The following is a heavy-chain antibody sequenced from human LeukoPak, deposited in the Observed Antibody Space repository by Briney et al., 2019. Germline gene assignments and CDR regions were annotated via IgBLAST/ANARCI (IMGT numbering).Heavy chain of an antibody. Sequence: PGGSLRLSCAASGFTFSSYGMHWVRQAPGKGLEWVAFIRYDGSNKYYADSVKGRFTISRDNSKNTLYLQMNSLRAEDTAVYYCAKCPRIGIAVAVFRNRCNWFDPWGQGTLVTVSS. V-gene: IGHV3-30*02. D-gene: IGHD6-19*01. CDR2: IRYDGSNK. CDR1: GFTFSSYG. CDR3: AKCPRIGIAVAVFRNRCNWFDP. J-gene: IGHJ5*02.